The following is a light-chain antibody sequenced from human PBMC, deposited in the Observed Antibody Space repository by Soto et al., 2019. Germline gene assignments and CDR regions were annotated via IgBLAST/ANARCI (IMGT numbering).Light chain of an antibody. V-gene: IGLV2-14*01. CDR3: CSYTDIALDVV. CDR2: EVR. Sequence: QSVLTQPASVSGSPGQSITISCTGTSSDIGSYNYVAWYQQFPGKTPKLIIYEVRNRPSGVSFRFSGSKSGNTASLTISGLQAEDEADYYCCSYTDIALDVVFGGGTK. CDR1: SSDIGSYNY. J-gene: IGLJ2*01.